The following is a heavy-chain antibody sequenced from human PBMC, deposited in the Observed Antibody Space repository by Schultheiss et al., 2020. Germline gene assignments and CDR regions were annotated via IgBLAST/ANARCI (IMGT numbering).Heavy chain of an antibody. Sequence: ASVKVSCKASGYTFTSYNINWVRQATGQGLEWMGWMNPNSGNTGYAQKFQGRVIMTKNTSINTAYMELSSLRSEDTAVYYCVRHWATWGWFDPWGQGTLVTVSS. J-gene: IGHJ5*02. CDR2: MNPNSGNT. CDR3: VRHWATWGWFDP. V-gene: IGHV1-8*01. CDR1: GYTFTSYN. D-gene: IGHD7-27*01.